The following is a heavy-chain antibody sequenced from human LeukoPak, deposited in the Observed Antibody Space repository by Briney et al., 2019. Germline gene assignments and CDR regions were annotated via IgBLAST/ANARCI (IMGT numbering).Heavy chain of an antibody. J-gene: IGHJ4*02. V-gene: IGHV4-34*01. D-gene: IGHD6-6*01. CDR1: GGSFSGYY. CDR3: ARGRGAARSRGYFDY. Sequence: SETLSLTCAVYGGSFSGYYWSWIRQPPGKGLEWIGEINHSGSTNYNPSLKGRVTISVDTSKNQFSLKLSSVTAADTAVYYCARGRGAARSRGYFDYWGQGTLVTVSS. CDR2: INHSGST.